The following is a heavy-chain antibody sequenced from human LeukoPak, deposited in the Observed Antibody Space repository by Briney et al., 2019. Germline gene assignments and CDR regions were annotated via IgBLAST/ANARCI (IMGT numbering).Heavy chain of an antibody. V-gene: IGHV4-59*01. CDR3: ARRAVRNGGNSVGFDP. J-gene: IGHJ5*02. CDR1: GGSISSYY. D-gene: IGHD4-23*01. Sequence: SETLSLTCTVSGGSISSYYWSWIRQPPGKVLEWIGYIYYSGSTNYNPSLKSRVTISVDTSKNQFSLKLGSVTAADTAVYYCARRAVRNGGNSVGFDPWGQGTLVTVSS. CDR2: IYYSGST.